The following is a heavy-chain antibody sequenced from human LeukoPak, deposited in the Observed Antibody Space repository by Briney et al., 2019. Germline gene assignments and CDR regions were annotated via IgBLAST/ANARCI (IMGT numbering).Heavy chain of an antibody. V-gene: IGHV1-18*01. Sequence: GASVNVSCKSSGYTFTSYGISWVRQAPGQGLEGMGWISAYNGNTNYAQKLQGRVTMTTDTSTSTAYMELRSLRSDDTAVYYCARYFGGGRATNGFDYWGQGTLVTVSS. D-gene: IGHD2-8*01. CDR2: ISAYNGNT. CDR1: GYTFTSYG. J-gene: IGHJ4*02. CDR3: ARYFGGGRATNGFDY.